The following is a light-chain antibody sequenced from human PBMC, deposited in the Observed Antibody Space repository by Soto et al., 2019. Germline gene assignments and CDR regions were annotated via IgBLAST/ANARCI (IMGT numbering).Light chain of an antibody. V-gene: IGKV3-11*01. CDR1: QSVSSY. CDR3: QQRRYWPVT. CDR2: DAS. J-gene: IGKJ1*01. Sequence: MVLTQSPAILSMSPGERATPSCRASQSVSSYFAWYQQKPGQAPRLLIYDASNRATGVPARFSGSGSGTDFTLTISSLEPEDFAVYYCQQRRYWPVTFGQGTKV.